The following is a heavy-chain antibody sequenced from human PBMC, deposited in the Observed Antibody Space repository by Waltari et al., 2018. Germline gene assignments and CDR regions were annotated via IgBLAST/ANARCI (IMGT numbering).Heavy chain of an antibody. Sequence: EVQLVQSGAEVKKPGATVKISCQASGYTLTDYYKHWVQQAPGKGLEWMGRVDPADSETIYAEKFQGRVTITADTSTDTAYMELSSLRSEDTAVYYCATVLTTVPTYWFDPWGQGTLVTVSS. CDR2: VDPADSET. J-gene: IGHJ5*02. CDR3: ATVLTTVPTYWFDP. V-gene: IGHV1-69-2*01. CDR1: GYTLTDYY. D-gene: IGHD4-4*01.